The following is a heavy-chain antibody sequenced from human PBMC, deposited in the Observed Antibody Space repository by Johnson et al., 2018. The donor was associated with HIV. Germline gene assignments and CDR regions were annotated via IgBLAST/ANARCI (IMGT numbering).Heavy chain of an antibody. V-gene: IGHV3-20*04. CDR3: IRGQSPLYDAFDI. CDR1: GFTFDDYG. J-gene: IGHJ3*02. D-gene: IGHD2-2*02. Sequence: VQLVESGGGVVRPGGSLRLSCAASGFTFDDYGMSWVRQAPGKGLEWVSGINWNGGSTIYADSVKGRFTISRDNAKNTLYMQRNSLRAEDTAVYYCIRGQSPLYDAFDIWGQGTMVTVSS. CDR2: INWNGGST.